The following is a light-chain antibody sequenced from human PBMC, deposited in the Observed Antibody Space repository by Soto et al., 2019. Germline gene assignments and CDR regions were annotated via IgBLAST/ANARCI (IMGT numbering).Light chain of an antibody. Sequence: EIVLTQSPGTLSLSPGERATLSCRASQSVIGRQLAWYQHKPGQPPRLLIYGVSTRATGIPDRFTGSGSGTDFTLTISRLEPEDFAVFYCQVYGPSPPITFGQGTRLEIK. CDR1: QSVIGRQ. V-gene: IGKV3-20*01. CDR3: QVYGPSPPIT. CDR2: GVS. J-gene: IGKJ5*01.